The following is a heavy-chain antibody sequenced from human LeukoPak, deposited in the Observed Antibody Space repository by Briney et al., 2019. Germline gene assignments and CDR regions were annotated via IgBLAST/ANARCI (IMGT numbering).Heavy chain of an antibody. Sequence: GGSLRLSCEVSGFSFRNYWMTWVRQAPGKGLEWVANINQDESVEQCADSVKGRFTITRDNGKNSLYLQMNSLRAEDTAVYYCSAGDVYIWGQGTMVTVSS. CDR1: GFSFRNYW. V-gene: IGHV3-7*01. D-gene: IGHD3-10*02. CDR3: SAGDVYI. J-gene: IGHJ3*02. CDR2: INQDESVE.